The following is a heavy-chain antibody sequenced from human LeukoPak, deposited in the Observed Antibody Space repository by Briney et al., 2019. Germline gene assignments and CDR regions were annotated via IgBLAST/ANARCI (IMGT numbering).Heavy chain of an antibody. V-gene: IGHV4-34*01. Sequence: SETLSLTCAVYGGSFSGYYWSWIRQPPGKGLEWIGEINHSGSTNYNPSLKSRVTILVDTSKNQFSLKLSSVTAADTAVYYCALAQWLVNDAFDIWGQGTMVTVSS. J-gene: IGHJ3*02. CDR3: ALAQWLVNDAFDI. D-gene: IGHD6-19*01. CDR1: GGSFSGYY. CDR2: INHSGST.